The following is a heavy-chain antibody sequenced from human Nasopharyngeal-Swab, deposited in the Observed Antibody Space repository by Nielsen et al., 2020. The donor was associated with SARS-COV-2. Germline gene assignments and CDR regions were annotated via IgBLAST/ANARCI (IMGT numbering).Heavy chain of an antibody. V-gene: IGHV3-23*01. CDR3: AKDGGGWLTSGWYYFDF. CDR1: GFTFNTYS. Sequence: GESLKISCAASGFTFNTYSMNWVRQAPGRGLEWVSSISGSGAHTYYADSVKGRFTISRDNSKNTVFLQMNSLRAEDTALFFCAKDGGGWLTSGWYYFDFWGQGSQVTVSS. J-gene: IGHJ4*02. D-gene: IGHD6-19*01. CDR2: ISGSGAHT.